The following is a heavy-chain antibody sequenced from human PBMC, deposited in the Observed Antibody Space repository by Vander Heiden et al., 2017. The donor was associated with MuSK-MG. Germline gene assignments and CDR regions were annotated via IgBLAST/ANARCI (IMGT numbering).Heavy chain of an antibody. CDR2: IYWDDDT. D-gene: IGHD2-8*02. CDR3: AYRREGLLVVGDFVGAFHV. J-gene: IGHJ3*01. CDR1: GFSLTSSGAG. Sequence: QITLKESGPTLVKPTETLTLTCSFSGFSLTSSGAGVGWVRQAPGQALQFVALIYWDDDTRYNPSLRIRRAITKDTLKNEVVLTVTDVDSSDNGKYFCAYRREGLLVVGDFVGAFHVWGQGTSGPVSS. V-gene: IGHV2-5*02.